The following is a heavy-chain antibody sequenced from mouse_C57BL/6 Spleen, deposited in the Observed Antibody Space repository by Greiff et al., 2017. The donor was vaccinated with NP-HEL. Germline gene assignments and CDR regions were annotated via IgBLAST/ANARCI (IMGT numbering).Heavy chain of an antibody. Sequence: QVQLKESGAELVKPGASVKISCKASGYAFSSYWMNWVKQRPGKGLEWIGQIYPGDGDTNYNGKFKGKATLTADKSSSTAYLQLSRLTSEDSAVYFCARSEGTFYYTFAYWGQGTLVTVSA. J-gene: IGHJ3*01. CDR3: ARSEGTFYYTFAY. D-gene: IGHD2-1*01. CDR1: GYAFSSYW. CDR2: IYPGDGDT. V-gene: IGHV1-80*01.